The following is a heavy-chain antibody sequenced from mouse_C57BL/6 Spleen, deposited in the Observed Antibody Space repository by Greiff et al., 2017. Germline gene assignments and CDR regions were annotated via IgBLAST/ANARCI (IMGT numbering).Heavy chain of an antibody. J-gene: IGHJ2*01. CDR3: ARLTGYYFDY. Sequence: VMLVESGGGLVKPGGSLKLSCAASGFTFSDYGMHWVRQAPEKGLEWVAYISSGSSTIYYADTVKGRFTISRDNAKNNLFLQMTSLRSEDTAMYYCARLTGYYFDYWGQGTTLTVSS. CDR1: GFTFSDYG. V-gene: IGHV5-17*01. CDR2: ISSGSSTI.